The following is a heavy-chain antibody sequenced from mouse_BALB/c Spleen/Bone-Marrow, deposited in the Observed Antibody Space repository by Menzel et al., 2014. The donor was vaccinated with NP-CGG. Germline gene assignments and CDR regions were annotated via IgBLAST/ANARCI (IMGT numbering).Heavy chain of an antibody. CDR1: GYTFTDYA. V-gene: IGHV1-67*01. J-gene: IGHJ4*01. CDR2: ISTYSGNT. Sequence: QVQLQQSGPELVRPGVSVKISCKGSGYTFTDYAMHWVKQSHAKSLEWIGVISTYSGNTNYNQKFKGKATMTVDESSSTAYMELARLTSEDSAIYYCARGDYGNWNYAMDYWGQGPSVTVSS. D-gene: IGHD2-1*01. CDR3: ARGDYGNWNYAMDY.